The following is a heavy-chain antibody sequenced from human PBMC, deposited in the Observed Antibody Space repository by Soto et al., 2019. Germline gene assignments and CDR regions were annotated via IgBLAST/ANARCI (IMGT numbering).Heavy chain of an antibody. Sequence: GESLKISGKSSVYSFTTYCICWVRQMPGKGLEWMGIIYPGDSDTRYSPSFQGQVTISADKSISTAYLQWSSLKASDSGMYYCARTGSAAIDWFDPWGQGTLVTGSS. J-gene: IGHJ5*02. V-gene: IGHV5-51*01. D-gene: IGHD3-9*01. CDR2: IYPGDSDT. CDR1: VYSFTTYC. CDR3: ARTGSAAIDWFDP.